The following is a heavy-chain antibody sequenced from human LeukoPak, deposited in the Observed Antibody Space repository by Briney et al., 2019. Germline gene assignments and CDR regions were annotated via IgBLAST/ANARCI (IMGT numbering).Heavy chain of an antibody. CDR1: GFSLSTSGVG. J-gene: IGHJ5*02. V-gene: IGHV2-5*01. D-gene: IGHD2-2*01. CDR2: IYWSDDK. Sequence: SGPTLVNPTQTLTLTCTFSGFSLSTSGVGVGWIRQPPGKALEWLALIYWSDDKRYSPSLKSRLTITKDTSKNQVVLTMTNMDPVDTATYYCARLYCSSTSCYRPYNWFDPWGQGTLVTVSS. CDR3: ARLYCSSTSCYRPYNWFDP.